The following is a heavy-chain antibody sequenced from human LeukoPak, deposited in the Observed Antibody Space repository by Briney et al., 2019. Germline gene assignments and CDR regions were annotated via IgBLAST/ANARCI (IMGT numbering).Heavy chain of an antibody. J-gene: IGHJ4*02. V-gene: IGHV3-23*01. Sequence: GGSLRLSCAASGFTFSTQAMHWVRQAPGKGLEGVSGISDSGGRTYYADSVKGRFTICRDNSKKTMYVQMNTLRAEDTAVYFCASRDPCSGGTCYALAYWGQGTLVTVSS. D-gene: IGHD2-15*01. CDR1: GFTFSTQA. CDR3: ASRDPCSGGTCYALAY. CDR2: ISDSGGRT.